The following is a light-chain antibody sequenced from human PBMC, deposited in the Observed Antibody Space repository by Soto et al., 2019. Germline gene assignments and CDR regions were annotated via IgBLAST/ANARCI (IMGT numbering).Light chain of an antibody. J-gene: IGLJ1*01. Sequence: QSVLTQPASVSGSPGQSITVSCTGTSSDVGGYNYVSWYQQHPGKAPRLMIYDVTNLPSGVSDRFSGSKSGNTASLTISGLQAEDEADYYCSSYRRGSTYVFGTGTRSPS. CDR1: SSDVGGYNY. V-gene: IGLV2-14*03. CDR3: SSYRRGSTYV. CDR2: DVT.